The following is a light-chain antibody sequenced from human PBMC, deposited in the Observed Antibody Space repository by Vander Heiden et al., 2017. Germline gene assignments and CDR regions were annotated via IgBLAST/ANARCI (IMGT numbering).Light chain of an antibody. V-gene: IGKV3-11*01. J-gene: IGKJ4*01. Sequence: EIVLTQSPATLSLSSGERATLSCRASQSVSNYLAWYQHKPCQAPRLLIYDASNRAAGIPARFSGSASGTDFTLTISSLEPEDFAVYYCQQRGNGAPKVSFRCGAKVEIK. CDR3: QQRGNGAPKVS. CDR2: DAS. CDR1: QSVSNY.